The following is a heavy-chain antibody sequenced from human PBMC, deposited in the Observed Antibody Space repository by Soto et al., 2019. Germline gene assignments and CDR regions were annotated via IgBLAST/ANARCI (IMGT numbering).Heavy chain of an antibody. Sequence: EVQLVESGGGLVKPGGSLRLSCAASGFTFSSYSMNWVRQAPGKGLEWVSSISSSSSYIYYADSVKGRFTISRDNAKNSLYLQMNSLRAEDTAVYYCSRDVVVSLLKPLLFGPWGQGTLVTVSS. V-gene: IGHV3-21*01. CDR2: ISSSSSYI. CDR3: SRDVVVSLLKPLLFGP. J-gene: IGHJ5*02. D-gene: IGHD2-2*01. CDR1: GFTFSSYS.